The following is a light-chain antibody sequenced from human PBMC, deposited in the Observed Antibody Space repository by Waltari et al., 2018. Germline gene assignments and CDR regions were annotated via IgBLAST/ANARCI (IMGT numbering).Light chain of an antibody. CDR1: QSVSRT. Sequence: TLSCRASQSVSRTLAWYQQKPGQAPSLLIYGASIRATGVPDRFSGSGSGTDFSLTISRLEPEDFAVYYCQHYVTLPVTFGQGTKVEIK. CDR3: QHYVTLPVT. CDR2: GAS. V-gene: IGKV3-20*01. J-gene: IGKJ1*01.